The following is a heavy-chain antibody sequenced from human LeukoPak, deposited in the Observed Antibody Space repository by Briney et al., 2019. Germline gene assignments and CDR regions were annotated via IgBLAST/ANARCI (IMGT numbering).Heavy chain of an antibody. D-gene: IGHD5-18*01. CDR3: AKDLGRGYRYERVFDD. Sequence: GGSLRLSCAASGFTFSDYYMSWIRQAPGKGLEWVSYISSSGSTIYYADSVKGRFTISRDNAKNSLYLQMNSLRAEDTALYYCAKDLGRGYRYERVFDDWGQGTLVTVS. CDR1: GFTFSDYY. CDR2: ISSSGSTI. J-gene: IGHJ4*02. V-gene: IGHV3-11*01.